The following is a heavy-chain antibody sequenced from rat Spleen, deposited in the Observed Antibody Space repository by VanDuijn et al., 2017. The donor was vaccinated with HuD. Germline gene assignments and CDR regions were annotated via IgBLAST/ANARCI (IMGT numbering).Heavy chain of an antibody. CDR2: ISYDGSST. Sequence: EVQLVESGGGLVQPGRSLKLSCAASGFTFSNYGMAWVRQAPTKGLEWVATISYDGSSTYYRDSVKGRFTISRDNAKSTLYLQMDSLRSEDTATYYCARLDSAPFDYWGQGVMVTVSS. J-gene: IGHJ2*01. D-gene: IGHD3-3*01. CDR3: ARLDSAPFDY. CDR1: GFTFSNYG. V-gene: IGHV5-29*01.